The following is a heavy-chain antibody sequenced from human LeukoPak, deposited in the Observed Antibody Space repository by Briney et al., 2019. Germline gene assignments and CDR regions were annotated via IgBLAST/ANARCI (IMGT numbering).Heavy chain of an antibody. V-gene: IGHV3-23*01. CDR2: ISGSGGST. D-gene: IGHD3-3*01. CDR3: AMSPSRDYDFWSGYLNFDY. CDR1: GFTFSSYA. Sequence: PGGSLRLSCAASGFTFSSYAMSWVRQAPGKGLEWVSAISGSGGSTHYADSVKGRFTISRDNSKNTLYLQMNSLRAEDTAVYYCAMSPSRDYDFWSGYLNFDYWGQGTLVTVSS. J-gene: IGHJ4*02.